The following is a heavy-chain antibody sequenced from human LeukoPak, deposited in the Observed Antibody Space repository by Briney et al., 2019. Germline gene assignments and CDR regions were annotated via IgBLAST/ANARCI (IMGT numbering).Heavy chain of an antibody. J-gene: IGHJ4*02. CDR1: GFTFSSYW. D-gene: IGHD3-22*01. Sequence: GGSLRLSCAASGFTFSSYWMSWVRQAPGKGLEWVANIKQDGSEKYYVDSVKGRFTISGDNAKNSLYLQMNSLRAEDTAVYYCARHRGGAWLGYYDSSGYSYYWGQGTLVTVSS. CDR2: IKQDGSEK. CDR3: ARHRGGAWLGYYDSSGYSYY. V-gene: IGHV3-7*01.